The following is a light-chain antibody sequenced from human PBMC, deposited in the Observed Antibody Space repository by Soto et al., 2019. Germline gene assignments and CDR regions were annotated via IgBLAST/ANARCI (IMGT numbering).Light chain of an antibody. Sequence: DIQMTQSPSTLSASVGDRVTTTCRASQSISGRLAWYQQKPGKAPKLLIYAASSLESGVPSRFSGSGSGTEFILTISSLQPDDFATYYCQQYNSERTFGQGTKVDIK. CDR3: QQYNSERT. J-gene: IGKJ1*01. CDR1: QSISGR. CDR2: AAS. V-gene: IGKV1-5*01.